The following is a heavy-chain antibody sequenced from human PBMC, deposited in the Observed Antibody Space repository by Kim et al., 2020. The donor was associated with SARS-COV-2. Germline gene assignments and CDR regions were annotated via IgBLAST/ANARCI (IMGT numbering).Heavy chain of an antibody. Sequence: ASVKVSCKASGYTFTSYGISWVRQAPGQGLEWMGWISAYNGNTNYAQKLQGRVTMTTDTSTSTAYMELRSLRSDDTAVYYCAIGPNYYGSGPDAGYYYGMDVWGQGTTVTVSS. CDR3: AIGPNYYGSGPDAGYYYGMDV. CDR1: GYTFTSYG. D-gene: IGHD3-10*01. V-gene: IGHV1-18*04. J-gene: IGHJ6*02. CDR2: ISAYNGNT.